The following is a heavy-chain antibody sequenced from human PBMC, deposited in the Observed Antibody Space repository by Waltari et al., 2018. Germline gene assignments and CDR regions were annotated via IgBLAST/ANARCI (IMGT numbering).Heavy chain of an antibody. J-gene: IGHJ4*02. CDR1: GYTFTGYY. D-gene: IGHD5-18*01. V-gene: IGHV1-2*06. CDR3: ARQFLRRGYSYGTGDY. CDR2: INPNSGGT. Sequence: QVQLVQSGAEVKKPGASVKVSCKASGYTFTGYYMHWVRQAPGQGLEWMGRINPNSGGTNYAQKFQGRVTMTRDTSISTAYMELSRLRSDDTAVYYCARQFLRRGYSYGTGDYWGQGTLVTVSS.